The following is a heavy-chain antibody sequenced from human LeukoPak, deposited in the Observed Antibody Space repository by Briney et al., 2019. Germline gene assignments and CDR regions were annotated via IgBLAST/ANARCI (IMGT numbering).Heavy chain of an antibody. D-gene: IGHD3-10*01. V-gene: IGHV4-39*01. CDR2: ITYSGST. J-gene: IGHJ6*03. Sequence: SETLSLTCTVSGGSITSNSYYWGWIRQPPGKGLEWIGSITYSGSTYYNPSLKRRVTISIDTSKNQFSLKLSSVTAADTAVYYCARQSWFGELYYMDVWGKGTTVTISS. CDR1: GGSITSNSYY. CDR3: ARQSWFGELYYMDV.